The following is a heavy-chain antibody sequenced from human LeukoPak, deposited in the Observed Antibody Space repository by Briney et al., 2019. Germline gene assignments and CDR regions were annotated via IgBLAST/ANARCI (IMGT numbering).Heavy chain of an antibody. Sequence: GGSLRLSCAASGFNFSSYAMSWVRQAPGKGLEWVSAISGSGGSTYYADSVKGRFTISRDNSKNTLYLHMNSLRAGDTAVYFCAKDDAWLQFNDWGQGTLVTVSS. J-gene: IGHJ4*02. V-gene: IGHV3-23*01. D-gene: IGHD5-24*01. CDR1: GFNFSSYA. CDR3: AKDDAWLQFND. CDR2: ISGSGGST.